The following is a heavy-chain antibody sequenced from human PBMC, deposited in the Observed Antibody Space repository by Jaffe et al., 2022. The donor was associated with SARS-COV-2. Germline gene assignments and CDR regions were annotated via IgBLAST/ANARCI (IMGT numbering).Heavy chain of an antibody. V-gene: IGHV3-30*04. CDR3: ARGGRNSGYDSSFPDY. CDR1: GFSFSSYT. Sequence: QVQLVESGGGVVQPGRSLRLSCAASGFSFSSYTMHWVRQAPGKGLEWVAVISYDGSNKYYADSVKGRFTISRDNSKNTLYLQMNSLRAEDTAVYYCARGGRNSGYDSSFPDYWGQGTLVTVSS. CDR2: ISYDGSNK. J-gene: IGHJ4*02. D-gene: IGHD5-12*01.